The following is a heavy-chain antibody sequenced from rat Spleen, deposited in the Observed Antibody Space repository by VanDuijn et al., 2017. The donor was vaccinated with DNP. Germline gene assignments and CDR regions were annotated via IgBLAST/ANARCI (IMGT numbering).Heavy chain of an antibody. V-gene: IGHV5-22*01. CDR1: GFTFSAYY. CDR2: IGSAAYAP. Sequence: EVQLVESGGGLVQPGESLKLSCAASGFTFSAYYLAWVRQAPAKGLEGVAYIGSAAYAPYYGDSVKGRFTISRDNAKSTLYLQMNSLRSEDMATYYCVRWNSGHFDYWGQGVMVTVSS. J-gene: IGHJ2*01. CDR3: VRWNSGHFDY. D-gene: IGHD4-3*01.